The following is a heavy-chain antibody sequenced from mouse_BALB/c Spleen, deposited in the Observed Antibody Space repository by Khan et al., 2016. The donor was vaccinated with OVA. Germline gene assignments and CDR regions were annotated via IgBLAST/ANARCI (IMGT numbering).Heavy chain of an antibody. CDR2: INTYTGEP. V-gene: IGHV9-3-1*01. CDR3: ARPPYFSYAMDN. Sequence: QSGPELKKPGETVKISCKASRHTFTNFGMNWVKQAPGKGLKWMGWINTYTGEPTYADDFNGRFAFSLEASASTAYLQINNLTNEDTATYFCARPPYFSYAMDNWGQGTSVTVSS. J-gene: IGHJ4*01. D-gene: IGHD2-10*01. CDR1: RHTFTNFG.